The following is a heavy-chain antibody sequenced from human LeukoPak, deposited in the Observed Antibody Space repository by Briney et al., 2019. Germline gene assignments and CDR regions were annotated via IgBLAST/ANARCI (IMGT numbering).Heavy chain of an antibody. CDR1: GGSFSGYY. CDR2: INHSGST. D-gene: IGHD4-17*01. Sequence: PSETLSLTCAVYGGSFSGYYWSWIRQPPGKGLEWIGEINHSGSTNYNPSLKSRVTISVDTSKNQFSLKLSSVTAADTAVYYCARGPYGDYYNWFDPWGQGTLVTVSS. CDR3: ARGPYGDYYNWFDP. J-gene: IGHJ5*02. V-gene: IGHV4-34*01.